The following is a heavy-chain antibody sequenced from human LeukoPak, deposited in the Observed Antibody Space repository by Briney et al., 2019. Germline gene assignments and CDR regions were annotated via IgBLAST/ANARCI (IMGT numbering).Heavy chain of an antibody. V-gene: IGHV3-7*01. CDR3: ARIRRGWSQNWDY. CDR2: IKQDGSEK. D-gene: IGHD6-19*01. J-gene: IGHJ4*02. Sequence: GGSLRLSCAASGFTCSSYWMSWVRQAPGKGLEWVANIKQDGSEKYYADSVKGRFTISRDNAKNSLYLQMNSLRVEDTAVYYCARIRRGWSQNWDYWGQGTLVTVSS. CDR1: GFTCSSYW.